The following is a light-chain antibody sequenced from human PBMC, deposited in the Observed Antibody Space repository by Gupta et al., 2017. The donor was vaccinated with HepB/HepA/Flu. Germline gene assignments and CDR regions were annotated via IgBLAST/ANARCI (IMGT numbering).Light chain of an antibody. V-gene: IGLV2-14*03. CDR1: SSDVGGYDY. Sequence: QSVLTQPASVSGSPGQSITISCTGTSSDVGGYDYVSWYQQHPGKAPKLILYDVSTRPSGVSNRFSASKSGNTASLTISGLQAEDEADYYGNSYKGNNTSVFGTGTKVTVL. CDR2: DVS. J-gene: IGLJ1*01. CDR3: NSYKGNNTSV.